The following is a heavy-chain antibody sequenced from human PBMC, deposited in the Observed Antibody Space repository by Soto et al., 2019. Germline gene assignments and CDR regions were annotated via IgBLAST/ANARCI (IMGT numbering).Heavy chain of an antibody. CDR1: GFTFSSYA. CDR2: ISYNGNNK. CDR3: ARDGVAVFYYHGIDV. J-gene: IGHJ6*02. D-gene: IGHD3-16*01. Sequence: QVQLVESGGGVVQPGRSLRLSCAASGFTFSSYAMHWVRQAPGKGLEWVAVISYNGNNKYYADSVKGRFTISRDNSKNTLYLQVNSLRPEDEAVYFCARDGVAVFYYHGIDVWGQGTTVTVSS. V-gene: IGHV3-30-3*01.